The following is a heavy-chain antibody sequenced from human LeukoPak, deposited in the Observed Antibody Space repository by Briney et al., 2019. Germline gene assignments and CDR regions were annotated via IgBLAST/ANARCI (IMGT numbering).Heavy chain of an antibody. CDR1: GYIFTSYG. CDR2: ISAYNGNT. CDR3: ARDPGSVGATSFDY. V-gene: IGHV1-18*01. Sequence: ASVKVSCKASGYIFTSYGISWVRQAPGQGLEWMGWISAYNGNTNYAQKLQGRVTMTTDTSTSTAYMELRSLRSDDTAVYYCARDPGSVGATSFDYWGQGTLVTVSS. D-gene: IGHD1-26*01. J-gene: IGHJ4*02.